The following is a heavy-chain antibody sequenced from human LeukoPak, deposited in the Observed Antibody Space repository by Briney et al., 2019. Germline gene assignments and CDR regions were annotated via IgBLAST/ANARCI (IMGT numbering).Heavy chain of an antibody. D-gene: IGHD3-16*01. CDR2: IYYSGST. V-gene: IGHV4-59*01. J-gene: IGHJ6*02. CDR3: ASWGYYGMDV. CDR1: GGSISSYY. Sequence: SEALSLTCTVSGGSISSYYWSWIRQPPGKGLEWIGYIYYSGSTNYNPSLKSRVTISVDTSKNQFSLKLSSVTAADTAVYYCASWGYYGMDVWGQGTTVTVSS.